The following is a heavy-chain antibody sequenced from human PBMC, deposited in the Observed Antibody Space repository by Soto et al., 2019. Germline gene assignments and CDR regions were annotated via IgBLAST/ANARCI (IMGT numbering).Heavy chain of an antibody. Sequence: QLQLQESGPGLVKPSETLSLTCTVSGGSISSSSYYWGWIHQPPGKGLEWIGSIYYSGSTYYNPSLKSRVTISVDTSKNQFSLKLSSVTAADTAVYYCATYDSGQWLVPPLFDYWGQGTLVTVSS. V-gene: IGHV4-39*01. CDR1: GGSISSSSYY. D-gene: IGHD6-19*01. J-gene: IGHJ4*02. CDR2: IYYSGST. CDR3: ATYDSGQWLVPPLFDY.